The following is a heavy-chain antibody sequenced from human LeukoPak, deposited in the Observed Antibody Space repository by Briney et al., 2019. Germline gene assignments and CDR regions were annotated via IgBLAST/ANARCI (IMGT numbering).Heavy chain of an antibody. D-gene: IGHD6-19*01. Sequence: GGSPRLSCAASGFTFSKAWMSWVRQAPGKGLEWVGRIKGKSDGGTTDYAAPVKGRFTISRDDSKNTLFVQMNSLKSEDTAVYYCTTVGYSSGWYNAYWGQGTLVTVSS. J-gene: IGHJ4*02. CDR1: GFTFSKAW. V-gene: IGHV3-15*01. CDR3: TTVGYSSGWYNAY. CDR2: IKGKSDGGTT.